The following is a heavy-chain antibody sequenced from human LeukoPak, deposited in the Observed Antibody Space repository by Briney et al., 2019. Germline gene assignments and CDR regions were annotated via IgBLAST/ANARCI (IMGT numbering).Heavy chain of an antibody. D-gene: IGHD6-13*01. CDR2: ISWNSGSI. CDR1: GFTFDDYA. J-gene: IGHJ1*01. CDR3: AKDRGQLVRAEYFQH. Sequence: GGSLRPSCAASGFTFDDYAMHWVRQAPGKGLEWVSGISWNSGSIGYADSVKGRFTISRDNAKNSLYLQMNSLRAEDTALYYCAKDRGQLVRAEYFQHWGQGTLVTVSS. V-gene: IGHV3-9*01.